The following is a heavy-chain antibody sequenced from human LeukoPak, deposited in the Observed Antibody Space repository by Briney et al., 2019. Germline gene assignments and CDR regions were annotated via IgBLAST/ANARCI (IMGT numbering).Heavy chain of an antibody. J-gene: IGHJ4*02. Sequence: GGSLRLSCAASGFTFSSYWMSWVRQAPGKGLEWVGRIKSKTDGGTTDYAAPVKGRFTISRDDSKNTLYLQMNSLKTEDTAVYYCTTWTGYDFWSGYYDLDYWGQGTLVTVSS. D-gene: IGHD3-3*01. CDR1: GFTFSSYW. CDR2: IKSKTDGGTT. CDR3: TTWTGYDFWSGYYDLDY. V-gene: IGHV3-15*01.